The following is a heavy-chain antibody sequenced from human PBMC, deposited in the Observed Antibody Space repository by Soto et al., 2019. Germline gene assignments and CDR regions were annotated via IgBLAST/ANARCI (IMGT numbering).Heavy chain of an antibody. CDR3: ARGSISYLYGMDV. V-gene: IGHV3-21*01. J-gene: IGHJ6*02. Sequence: VGSLRLSCAASGFTFSSYSMNWVRQAPGKGLEWVSSISSSSSYIYYADSVKGRFTISRDNAKNSLYLQMNSLRAEDTAVYYCARGSISYLYGMDVWGQGTTVTVSS. CDR1: GFTFSSYS. D-gene: IGHD6-6*01. CDR2: ISSSSSYI.